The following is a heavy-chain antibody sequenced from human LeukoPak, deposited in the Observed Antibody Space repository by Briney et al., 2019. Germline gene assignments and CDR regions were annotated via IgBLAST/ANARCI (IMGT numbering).Heavy chain of an antibody. CDR1: GGTCISYA. V-gene: IGHV1-69*13. CDR2: IIPIFGTA. CDR3: ARVVRRDYYYGMDV. J-gene: IGHJ6*02. D-gene: IGHD3-10*01. Sequence: SVKVSCKASGGTCISYAISWVRQAPGQGLEWMGGIIPIFGTANYAQKFQGRVTITADESTSTAYMELSSLRSEDTAVYYCARVVRRDYYYGMDVWGQGTTVTVSS.